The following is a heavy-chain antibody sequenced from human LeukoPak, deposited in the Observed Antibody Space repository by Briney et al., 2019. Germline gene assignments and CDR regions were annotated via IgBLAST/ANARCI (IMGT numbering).Heavy chain of an antibody. CDR2: ISYDGSNK. CDR1: GFTFSSYG. Sequence: TGGSLRLSCAASGFTFSSYGMHWVRQAPGKGLEWVAVISYDGSNKYYADSVKGRFTISRDNSKNTLYLQMNSLRAEDTAVYYCAKVASGYFYYGMDVWGQGTTVTVSS. D-gene: IGHD3-22*01. CDR3: AKVASGYFYYGMDV. J-gene: IGHJ6*02. V-gene: IGHV3-30*18.